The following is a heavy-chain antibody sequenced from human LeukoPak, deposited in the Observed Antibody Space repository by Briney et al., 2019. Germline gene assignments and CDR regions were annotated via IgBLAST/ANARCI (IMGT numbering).Heavy chain of an antibody. Sequence: ASVKLSCTASGYTFTSYDINWGRQATGHGLGRMGWMNPNSGDTAYAQTFLGRVTMTRNTSISTAYMELSSLRSEDTAVYYCAGGPPKVYSSSRWPFYWGQGTLVTVSS. CDR2: MNPNSGDT. D-gene: IGHD6-6*01. V-gene: IGHV1-8*01. J-gene: IGHJ4*02. CDR3: AGGPPKVYSSSRWPFY. CDR1: GYTFTSYD.